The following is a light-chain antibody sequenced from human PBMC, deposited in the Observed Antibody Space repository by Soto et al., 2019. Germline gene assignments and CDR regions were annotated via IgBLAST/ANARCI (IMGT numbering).Light chain of an antibody. CDR3: QQYGRSPWT. J-gene: IGKJ1*01. Sequence: IVMTQSPATLSVSPAERATLPCRASQNISTNLAWYQQKPGQAPGLLIYGASSRATGIPARFSGSGSGTDFTLTISRLEPEDFAVYYCQQYGRSPWTFGQGTKVDI. CDR2: GAS. V-gene: IGKV3-20*01. CDR1: QNISTN.